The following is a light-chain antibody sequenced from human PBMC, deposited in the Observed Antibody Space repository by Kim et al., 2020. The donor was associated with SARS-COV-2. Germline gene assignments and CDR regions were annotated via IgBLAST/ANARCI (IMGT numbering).Light chain of an antibody. V-gene: IGKV1-39*01. CDR2: SAS. Sequence: SASIGDRVNSTCRASQSISTYVHWYQQKPGKGPKLLISSASSVQGGVPSRFSGRGSGTDFTLTISSLQPEDFATYYCQQSHRFPRTFGQGNKLEI. CDR1: QSISTY. CDR3: QQSHRFPRT. J-gene: IGKJ2*01.